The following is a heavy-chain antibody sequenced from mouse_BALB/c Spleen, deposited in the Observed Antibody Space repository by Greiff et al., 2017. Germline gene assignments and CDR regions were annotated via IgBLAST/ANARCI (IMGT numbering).Heavy chain of an antibody. J-gene: IGHJ4*01. CDR3: ARSVTTVVAEAMDY. CDR1: GYTFTSYV. CDR2: INPSSGYT. Sequence: EVQLMESGPELVKPGASVKMSCKASGYTFTSYVMHWVKQKPGQGLEWIGYINPSSGYTNYNQKFKDKATLTADKSSSTAYMQLSSLTSEDSAVYYCARSVTTVVAEAMDYWGQGTSVTVSS. V-gene: IGHV1-14*01. D-gene: IGHD1-1*01.